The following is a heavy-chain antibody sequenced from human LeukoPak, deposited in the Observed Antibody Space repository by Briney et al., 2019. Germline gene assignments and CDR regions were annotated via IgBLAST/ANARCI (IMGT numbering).Heavy chain of an antibody. Sequence: SETLSLTFTVSGGSISSGGYYWSWIRQHPGKGLEWIGYIYYSGSTYYNPSLKSRVTISVDTSKNQFSLKLSSVTAADTAVYYCAREGAMILDYWGQGTLVTVSS. CDR1: GGSISSGGYY. CDR3: AREGAMILDY. J-gene: IGHJ4*02. D-gene: IGHD3-22*01. CDR2: IYYSGST. V-gene: IGHV4-31*03.